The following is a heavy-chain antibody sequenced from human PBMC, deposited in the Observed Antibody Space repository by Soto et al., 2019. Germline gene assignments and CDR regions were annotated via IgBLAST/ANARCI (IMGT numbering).Heavy chain of an antibody. J-gene: IGHJ4*02. Sequence: VQVVESGGGVVQPGWSQRLSCAASGFTFSNYGMHWVRQAPGKGLEWVSSISSGTTYSYYADSVKGRFSISRDNAKSSLYLQMNSLRVDDTAVYYCARGDGTGLHSSGWSPRFWGQGTLVTVSS. D-gene: IGHD6-13*01. CDR3: ARGDGTGLHSSGWSPRF. V-gene: IGHV3-21*02. CDR2: ISSGTTYS. CDR1: GFTFSNYG.